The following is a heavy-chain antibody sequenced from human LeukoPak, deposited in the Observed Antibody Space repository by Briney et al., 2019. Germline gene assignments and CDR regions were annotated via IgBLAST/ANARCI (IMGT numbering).Heavy chain of an antibody. CDR2: IWFDGSNE. Sequence: GRSLRLSCAASGFTFSSYGMHWVRQAPGKGLEWVALIWFDGSNEYYADSLKGRFSISRDNSKNTLYLQMNSLRAEDTAVYYCARDRIYYSDYWGQGTLVTVSS. CDR1: GFTFSSYG. CDR3: ARDRIYYSDY. V-gene: IGHV3-33*08. J-gene: IGHJ4*02. D-gene: IGHD1-14*01.